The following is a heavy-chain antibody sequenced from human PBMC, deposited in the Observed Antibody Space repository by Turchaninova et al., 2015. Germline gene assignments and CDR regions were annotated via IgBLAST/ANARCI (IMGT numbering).Heavy chain of an antibody. V-gene: IGHV4-39*01. CDR2: LYYTGSA. J-gene: IGHJ2*01. CDR1: GGSITSGDYS. Sequence: QLQLQESGPGLVKPSATLSLTCPVSGGSITSGDYSWAWIRPPPGKGLEWIGSLYYTGSAYYNPSLKSRVTISVDRSKTRLSLLVTSVTAADTAVYYCARHYSAVTTSWYVGVWGRGTLVTVSS. CDR3: ARHYSAVTTSWYVGV. D-gene: IGHD4-17*01.